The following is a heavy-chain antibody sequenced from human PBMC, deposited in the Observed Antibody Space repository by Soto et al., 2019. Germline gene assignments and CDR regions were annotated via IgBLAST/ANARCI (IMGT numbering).Heavy chain of an antibody. D-gene: IGHD2-2*01. CDR3: VKDGGYCSSTTCYSPRNHYFDS. CDR1: GFTFSSYL. CDR2: IKFDGSEK. V-gene: IGHV3-7*03. Sequence: GGSLRLSCAASGFTFSSYLMSWVRQAPGKGLEWVANIKFDGSEKQYVDSVKGRFSISRDNSRNSLFLQMNSLRAGDTAVYYCVKDGGYCSSTTCYSPRNHYFDSWGQGTLVTVSS. J-gene: IGHJ4*02.